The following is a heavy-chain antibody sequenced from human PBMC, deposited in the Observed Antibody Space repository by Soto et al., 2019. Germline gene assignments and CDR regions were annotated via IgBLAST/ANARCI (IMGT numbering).Heavy chain of an antibody. CDR2: VRSKIHNYAT. Sequence: GGSLRLSCSASGFTFSRSDLHWVRQAPGKGLEWVGRVRSKIHNYATSFADSVRGRFTISRNDSDNTVSLEMSSLKSEDTALYYCSRHEEGRRMVFYGMDVWGQGTTVTVSS. J-gene: IGHJ6*02. CDR3: SRHEEGRRMVFYGMDV. CDR1: GFTFSRSD. V-gene: IGHV3-73*01. D-gene: IGHD2-8*01.